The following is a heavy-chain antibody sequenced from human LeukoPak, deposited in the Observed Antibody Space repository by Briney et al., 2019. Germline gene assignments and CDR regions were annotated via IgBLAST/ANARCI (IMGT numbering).Heavy chain of an antibody. Sequence: ASVKVSCKASGYTFSSYDVNWVRQAPGQGLEWMGWISAYNGNTNYAQKLQGRVTMTTDTSTSTAYMELRSLRSDDTAVYYCARDLLRRGPSTFDYWGQGTLVTVSS. D-gene: IGHD4-17*01. CDR2: ISAYNGNT. CDR1: GYTFSSYD. CDR3: ARDLLRRGPSTFDY. J-gene: IGHJ4*02. V-gene: IGHV1-18*01.